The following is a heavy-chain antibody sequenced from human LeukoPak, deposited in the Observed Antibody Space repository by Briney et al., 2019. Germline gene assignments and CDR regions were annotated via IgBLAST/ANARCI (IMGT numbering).Heavy chain of an antibody. D-gene: IGHD5-12*01. Sequence: SETLSLTCTVSGGSISSSSYYWGWIRQPPGKGLEWIGSIYYSGSTYYNPSLKSRVTISLDTSKNQFSLKLSSVTAADTAVYYCAVDPDSLPYYMDVWGKGTTVTVSS. CDR3: AVDPDSLPYYMDV. CDR2: IYYSGST. J-gene: IGHJ6*03. CDR1: GGSISSSSYY. V-gene: IGHV4-39*01.